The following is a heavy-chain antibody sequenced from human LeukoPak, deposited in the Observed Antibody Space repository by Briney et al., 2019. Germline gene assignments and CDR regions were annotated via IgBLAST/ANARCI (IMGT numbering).Heavy chain of an antibody. D-gene: IGHD3-10*01. Sequence: GGSLRLSCAASGFTFSSNGMNWVRQAPGKGLEWVSSISSSSSYIYYADSVKGRFTISRDNAKNSLYLQMNSLRAEDTAVYYCARAGSEGLWFGELNGVQGTLVTVSS. V-gene: IGHV3-21*01. CDR1: GFTFSSNG. CDR2: ISSSSSYI. J-gene: IGHJ4*02. CDR3: ARAGSEGLWFGELN.